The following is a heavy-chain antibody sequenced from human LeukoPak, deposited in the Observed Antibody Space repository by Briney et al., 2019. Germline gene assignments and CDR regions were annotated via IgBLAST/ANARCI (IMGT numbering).Heavy chain of an antibody. CDR3: AREGY. CDR1: GFTFSSYT. V-gene: IGHV3-48*01. J-gene: IGHJ4*02. CDR2: ISSGSGTI. Sequence: AGGSLRLSCAASGFTFSSYTMNWVRQAPGKGLEWVSKISSGSGTIYYADSVKGRFTISRDNAKNSLYLQMNSLRAEDTAMYYCAREGYWGQGTLVTVSS.